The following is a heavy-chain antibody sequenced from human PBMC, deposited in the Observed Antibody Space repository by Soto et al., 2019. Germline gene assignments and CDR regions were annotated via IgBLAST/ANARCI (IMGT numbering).Heavy chain of an antibody. V-gene: IGHV1-69*06. CDR3: ARDGSYCTNGVCFHYFDY. D-gene: IGHD2-8*01. CDR1: VVTLSDYA. J-gene: IGHJ4*02. CDR2: IVPLFGHT. Sequence: GASVKVSCKASVVTLSDYAVSCVRQAPGQGLEWMGRIVPLFGHTSYAQNFQGRVTMTAHRSTNTAHMELSSLRSEDTAVYFCARDGSYCTNGVCFHYFDYWGQGTPVTVSS.